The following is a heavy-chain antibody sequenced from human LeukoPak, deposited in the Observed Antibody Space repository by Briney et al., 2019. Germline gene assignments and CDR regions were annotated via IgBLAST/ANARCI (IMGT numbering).Heavy chain of an antibody. CDR1: GFTFSTST. D-gene: IGHD6-19*01. V-gene: IGHV3-21*01. Sequence: PGGSLRLSCAASGFTFSTSTINWFPRAPGKGLEWVSSIRGSSDYIYYADSVKGRFTISRDNAKNSLYLQMNSLRGEDTGVYYCARIPNSAGFPNWFDPWGQGTLVTVSS. CDR3: ARIPNSAGFPNWFDP. CDR2: IRGSSDYI. J-gene: IGHJ5*02.